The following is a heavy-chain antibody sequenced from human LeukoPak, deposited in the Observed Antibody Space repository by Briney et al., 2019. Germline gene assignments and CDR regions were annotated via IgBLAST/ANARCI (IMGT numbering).Heavy chain of an antibody. CDR3: ARSAYCSGGSCYSLALDY. CDR1: GYTFTSYG. J-gene: IGHJ4*02. CDR2: ISAYNGNT. D-gene: IGHD2-15*01. V-gene: IGHV1-18*01. Sequence: GASVKVSCKASGYTFTSYGISWVRQASGQGLEWMGWISAYNGNTNYAQKLQGRVTMTTDTSTSTAYMELSSLRSDDTAVYYCARSAYCSGGSCYSLALDYWGQGTLVTVSS.